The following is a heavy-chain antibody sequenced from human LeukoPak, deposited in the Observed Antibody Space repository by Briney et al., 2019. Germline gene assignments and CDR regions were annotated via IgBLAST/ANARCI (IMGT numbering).Heavy chain of an antibody. D-gene: IGHD3-9*01. Sequence: GRSLRLSCAASGFTFSTYGMHWVRQAPGKGLEWVAVISYDGNNKYYADSVKGRFTISRDNSKNTLYLQMNSLRAEDTAVYYCAKAKDFDWWRYFDYWGQGTLVTVSS. V-gene: IGHV3-30*18. J-gene: IGHJ4*02. CDR3: AKAKDFDWWRYFDY. CDR2: ISYDGNNK. CDR1: GFTFSTYG.